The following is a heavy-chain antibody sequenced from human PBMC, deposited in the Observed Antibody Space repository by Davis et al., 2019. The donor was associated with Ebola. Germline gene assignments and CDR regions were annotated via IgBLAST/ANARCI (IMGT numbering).Heavy chain of an antibody. J-gene: IGHJ4*02. D-gene: IGHD3-10*01. Sequence: ASVKVSCKASGYTFTSYAISWVRQAPAQRLEWWGCISAYNGNTNYAQKRKGRVTMTTDTSTSTADMELRSLRSDDTAVYYCARDPRLYYYGSGSYSETEDYWGQGTLVTVSS. V-gene: IGHV1-18*01. CDR2: ISAYNGNT. CDR1: GYTFTSYA. CDR3: ARDPRLYYYGSGSYSETEDY.